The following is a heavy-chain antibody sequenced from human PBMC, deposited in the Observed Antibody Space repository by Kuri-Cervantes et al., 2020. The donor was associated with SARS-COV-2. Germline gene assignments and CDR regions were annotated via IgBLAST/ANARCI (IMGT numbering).Heavy chain of an antibody. CDR3: ARGHIYCSGGSCYQYYFDY. J-gene: IGHJ4*02. V-gene: IGHV3-30*02. D-gene: IGHD2-15*01. CDR2: IRYDGSNK. Sequence: GGSLRLSCAASGFTFSSYVMHWVRQAPGKGLEWVAFIRYDGSNKYYADSVKGRFTISRDNSKNTLYLQMNSLRAEDTAVYYCARGHIYCSGGSCYQYYFDYWGQGTLVTVSS. CDR1: GFTFSSYV.